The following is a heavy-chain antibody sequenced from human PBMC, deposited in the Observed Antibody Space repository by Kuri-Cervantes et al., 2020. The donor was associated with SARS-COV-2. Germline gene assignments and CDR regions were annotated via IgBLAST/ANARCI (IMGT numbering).Heavy chain of an antibody. CDR1: GGSVNFISYY. V-gene: IGHV4-61*01. Sequence: SETLSLTCTVSGGSVNFISYYWSWIRQPPGKGLEWIGHTYNNGIITNYNPSLKSRVTISVDTSENQFFLRLTSVTAADTAVYYCARDVGTTSRFDYWGQGALVTVSS. J-gene: IGHJ4*02. CDR3: ARDVGTTSRFDY. D-gene: IGHD1-26*01. CDR2: TYNNGIIT.